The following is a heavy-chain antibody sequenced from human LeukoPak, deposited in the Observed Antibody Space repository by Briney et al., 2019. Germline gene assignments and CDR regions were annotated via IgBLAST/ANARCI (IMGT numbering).Heavy chain of an antibody. CDR1: GYVFTSYD. J-gene: IGHJ6*02. D-gene: IGHD3-10*01. V-gene: IGHV1-8*01. Sequence: ASVKVSCKASGYVFTSYDINWVRQASGQGLEWMGWMNPNSGNTGYARKFQGRVTMTRNTSISTAYMELSSLRSEDTAVYYCARGLYFGSGISIIHYYAMDVWGQGATVTVSS. CDR2: MNPNSGNT. CDR3: ARGLYFGSGISIIHYYAMDV.